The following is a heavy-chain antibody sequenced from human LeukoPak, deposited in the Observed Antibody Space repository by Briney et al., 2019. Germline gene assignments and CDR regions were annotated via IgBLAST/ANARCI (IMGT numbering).Heavy chain of an antibody. D-gene: IGHD3-22*01. Sequence: SETLSLTCTVSGGSISSYYWSWIRQPPGKGLEWIGYIYYSGSTNYNPSLKSRVTISVDTSKNQVSLKLSSVTAADTAVYYCARGQYYYDSSGYLIWGQGTMVTVSS. CDR3: ARGQYYYDSSGYLI. CDR2: IYYSGST. V-gene: IGHV4-59*01. J-gene: IGHJ3*02. CDR1: GGSISSYY.